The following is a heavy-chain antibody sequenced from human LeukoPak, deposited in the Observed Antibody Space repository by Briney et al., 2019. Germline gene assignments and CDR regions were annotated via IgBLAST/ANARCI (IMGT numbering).Heavy chain of an antibody. J-gene: IGHJ4*02. V-gene: IGHV3-30*09. D-gene: IGHD1-26*01. CDR3: ARALGSSSDY. Sequence: GGSLRLSCAASGFTFSIYAMHWVRQAPGKGLEWVAVISYDGSNKYYADSVKGRFAISRDNSKNTLYLQMNSLRAEDTAVYYCARALGSSSDYWGQGTLVTVSS. CDR1: GFTFSIYA. CDR2: ISYDGSNK.